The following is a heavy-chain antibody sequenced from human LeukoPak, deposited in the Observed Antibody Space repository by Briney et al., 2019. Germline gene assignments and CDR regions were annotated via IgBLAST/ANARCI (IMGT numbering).Heavy chain of an antibody. D-gene: IGHD5-18*01. CDR1: GFTFDDYA. Sequence: GGSLRLSCAASGFTFDDYAMHWVRQVPGKGLEWVSGISWKSGTIGYADSVKGRFTISRDNAKNSLFLQMNSLRAEDAALYFCAKGHVEYSYGYYFDYWGLGTLVTVSS. CDR2: ISWKSGTI. J-gene: IGHJ4*02. CDR3: AKGHVEYSYGYYFDY. V-gene: IGHV3-9*01.